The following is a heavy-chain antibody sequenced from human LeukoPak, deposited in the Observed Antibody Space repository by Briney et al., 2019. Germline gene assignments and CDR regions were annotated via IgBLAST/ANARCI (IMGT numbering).Heavy chain of an antibody. CDR1: GYTFTSYG. Sequence: ASSKVSCKASGYTFTSYGISWVRQAPGQGREWMGWISAYNGNTNYAHRLKGRFTIPTNTPTSPASIERTSLRSDTPPVNSCARCKLSEAGTGDYWGQGTLVTVSS. J-gene: IGHJ4*02. CDR2: ISAYNGNT. V-gene: IGHV1-18*01. CDR3: ARCKLSEAGTGDY. D-gene: IGHD6-19*01.